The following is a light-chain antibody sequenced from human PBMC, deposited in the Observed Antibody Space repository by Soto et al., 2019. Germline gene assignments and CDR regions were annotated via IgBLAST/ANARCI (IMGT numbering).Light chain of an antibody. V-gene: IGLV1-40*01. J-gene: IGLJ3*02. Sequence: QPVLPQPPSVSGAPGQRGTLSCTGSSSNIGAGYDVHWYQQLPGTAPKLLIYGNSNRPSGVPDRFSGSNSGTSASLAITGLQAEYEADYYCQSYDSSLSGWVFGGGTKLTVL. CDR1: SSNIGAGYD. CDR3: QSYDSSLSGWV. CDR2: GNS.